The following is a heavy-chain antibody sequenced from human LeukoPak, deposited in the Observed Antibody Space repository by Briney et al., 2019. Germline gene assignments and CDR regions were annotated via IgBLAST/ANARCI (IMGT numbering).Heavy chain of an antibody. V-gene: IGHV4-34*01. J-gene: IGHJ4*02. D-gene: IGHD3-10*01. Sequence: SETLSLTCAVYGXSFSGYYWSWIRQPPGKGLEWIGEINHSGSTNYNPSLKSRVTISVDTSKNQFSLKLSSVTAADTAVYYCARGLSPRINMVRGVRPPFRGVFDYWGQGTLVTVSS. CDR1: GXSFSGYY. CDR3: ARGLSPRINMVRGVRPPFRGVFDY. CDR2: INHSGST.